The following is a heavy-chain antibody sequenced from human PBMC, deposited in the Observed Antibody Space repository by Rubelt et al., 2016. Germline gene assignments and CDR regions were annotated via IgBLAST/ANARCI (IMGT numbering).Heavy chain of an antibody. CDR3: ARSNYFDY. V-gene: IGHV4-59*08. J-gene: IGHJ4*02. Sequence: QVQLQESGPGLVKPSATLSLTCTVSGGSISRYYWRWIRQPPGDRLEWIGFIYYSVSTTYTPSLKSQVTISVDTSKNQFSLKLGSVNAADTAVYYCARSNYFDYWGQGTLVTVSS. CDR2: IYYSVST. CDR1: GGSISRYY.